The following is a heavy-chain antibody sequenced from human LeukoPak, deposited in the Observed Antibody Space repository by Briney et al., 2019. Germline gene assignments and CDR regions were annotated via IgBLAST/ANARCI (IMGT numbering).Heavy chain of an antibody. Sequence: GGSLRLSCAASGFTFSSYGMHWVRQATGKGLEWVAVISYDGSNKYYADSVKGRFTLSRDNSKNTLYLQMNSLRAEDTAVYYCATGAWGDYWGQGTLVTVSS. CDR2: ISYDGSNK. V-gene: IGHV3-30*03. D-gene: IGHD3-16*01. CDR1: GFTFSSYG. CDR3: ATGAWGDY. J-gene: IGHJ4*02.